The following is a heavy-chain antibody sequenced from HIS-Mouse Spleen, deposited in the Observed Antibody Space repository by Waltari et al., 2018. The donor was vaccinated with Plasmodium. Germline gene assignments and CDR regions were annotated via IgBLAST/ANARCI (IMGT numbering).Heavy chain of an antibody. J-gene: IGHJ4*02. CDR2: KSYDGSNT. Sequence: QVQLVESGGGVVQPGRSLRLSCAASGFTFSSYGMHWVRQAPGKGLGWVSVKSYDGSNTNYADSVKGRFTISRDNSKNTRYLQMNSLRAEDTAVYYCAKDRRSSSWYVDYWGQGTLVTVSS. CDR3: AKDRRSSSWYVDY. D-gene: IGHD6-13*01. V-gene: IGHV3-30*18. CDR1: GFTFSSYG.